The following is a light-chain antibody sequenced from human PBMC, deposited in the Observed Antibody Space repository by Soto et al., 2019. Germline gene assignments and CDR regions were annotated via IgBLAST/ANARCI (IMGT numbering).Light chain of an antibody. J-gene: IGLJ2*01. CDR2: SNN. CDR3: AAWDDSLVV. CDR1: SSNIGSNT. Sequence: QSVLTQPPSASGTPGQRVTISCSGSSSNIGSNTVNWYQQLPGTAPKLLIYSNNQRPSGVPDRFSGSKSGTSASLAISGLQYEDEADYYCAAWDDSLVVFGGGTQLTVL. V-gene: IGLV1-44*01.